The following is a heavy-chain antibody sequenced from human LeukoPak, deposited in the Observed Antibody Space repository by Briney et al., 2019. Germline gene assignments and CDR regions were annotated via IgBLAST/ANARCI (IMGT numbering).Heavy chain of an antibody. V-gene: IGHV4-34*12. D-gene: IGHD6-6*01. CDR1: GGSFSGYY. J-gene: IGHJ4*02. CDR3: RTARYYFDY. CDR2: ILHSGNT. Sequence: PSETLSLTCAIYGGSFSGYYWSWIRQPPGKGLEWIGEILHSGNTNYNPSLKSRVTISVDTSKNQFSLKLNSVTAADTAVYYCRTARYYFDYWGQGALVTVSS.